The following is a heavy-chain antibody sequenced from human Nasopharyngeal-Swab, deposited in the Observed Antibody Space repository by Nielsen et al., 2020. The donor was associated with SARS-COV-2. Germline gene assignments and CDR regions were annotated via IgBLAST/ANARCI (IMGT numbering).Heavy chain of an antibody. D-gene: IGHD3-22*01. J-gene: IGHJ4*02. CDR3: AREAIYDSSGYGLDY. CDR1: GFTFSNYW. CDR2: IKQDGSEI. V-gene: IGHV3-7*01. Sequence: GESLKISCAASGFTFSNYWMSWVRQAPGKGLEWVANIKQDGSEIYYVDSLKGRFTISRDNAKNSLYLQMNSLRAEDTAVYYCAREAIYDSSGYGLDYWGQGTLVTVSS.